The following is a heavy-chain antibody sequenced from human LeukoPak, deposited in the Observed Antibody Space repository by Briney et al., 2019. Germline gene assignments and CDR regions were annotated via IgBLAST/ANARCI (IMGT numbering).Heavy chain of an antibody. Sequence: SETLSLTCTVSGGSISSGDYYWSWIRQPPGKGLEWIGYIYYSGSTYYNSSLKSRITISVDTSKNQFSLKLSSVTAADTAVYYCATGSSGYYYSFDYWGQGTLVTVSS. J-gene: IGHJ4*02. CDR3: ATGSSGYYYSFDY. D-gene: IGHD3-22*01. CDR2: IYYSGST. CDR1: GGSISSGDYY. V-gene: IGHV4-30-4*08.